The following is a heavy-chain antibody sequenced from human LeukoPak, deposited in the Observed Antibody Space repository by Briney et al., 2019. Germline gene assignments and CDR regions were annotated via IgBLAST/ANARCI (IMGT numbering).Heavy chain of an antibody. J-gene: IGHJ4*02. D-gene: IGHD2-15*01. V-gene: IGHV4-34*01. CDR2: IKHDGST. CDR1: GGSFTGYY. Sequence: SDTLSLTCAVYGGSFTGYYWSWIRQPPGKGLEWIGEIKHDGSTNYNPSLKSRVTMSLDTSKNQFFLKLYSVTAADTAVYYCARGFSGVVARDWGQGTLVTVSS. CDR3: ARGFSGVVARD.